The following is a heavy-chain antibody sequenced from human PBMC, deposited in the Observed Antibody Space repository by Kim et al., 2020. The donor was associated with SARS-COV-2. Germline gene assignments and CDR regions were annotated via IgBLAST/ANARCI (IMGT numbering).Heavy chain of an antibody. CDR2: LRTDGDKT. V-gene: IGHV3-74*01. J-gene: IGHJ4*02. CDR1: GFIFSNYW. CDR3: ARDTTGGNSVDY. D-gene: IGHD2-21*02. Sequence: GGSLRLSCAASGFIFSNYWMHWVRQAPGKGLVWVSRLRTDGDKTSYADSVKGRFTISRDNAKNTLYLQMNSLRAEDTAGYYCARDTTGGNSVDYWGQGT.